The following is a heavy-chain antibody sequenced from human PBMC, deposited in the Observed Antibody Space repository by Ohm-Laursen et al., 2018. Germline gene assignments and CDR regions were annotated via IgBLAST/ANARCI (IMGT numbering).Heavy chain of an antibody. CDR1: GFTFSNFE. Sequence: SLRLSCAASGFTFSNFEMNWVRQAPGKGLEWVSYISSSVSSTYYADSVKVRFTISRDNSKNTLYLQMNSLRAEDTAVYYCAKGTTDVDYWGQGTLVTVSS. D-gene: IGHD1-1*01. CDR3: AKGTTDVDY. CDR2: ISSSVSST. J-gene: IGHJ4*02. V-gene: IGHV3-48*03.